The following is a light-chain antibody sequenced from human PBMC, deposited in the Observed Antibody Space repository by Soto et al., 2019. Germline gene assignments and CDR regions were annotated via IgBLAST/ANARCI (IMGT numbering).Light chain of an antibody. CDR2: KVS. J-gene: IGKJ2*01. CDR1: QSLAYIDGNTY. Sequence: EVVMTQSPLSLPVTLGQPASISCRSSQSLAYIDGNTYLSWFHQRPGQSPRRLIYKVSNRESGVPDRFSGSGSGTDFSLKISRVVAEDVGVYYCMQGTHWPPYTFGQGTKLEIK. CDR3: MQGTHWPPYT. V-gene: IGKV2-30*01.